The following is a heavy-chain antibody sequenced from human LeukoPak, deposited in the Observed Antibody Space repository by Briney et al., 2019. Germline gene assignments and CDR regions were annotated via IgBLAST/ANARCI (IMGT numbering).Heavy chain of an antibody. CDR3: ARAHVDTVKVEFYDY. D-gene: IGHD5-18*01. CDR2: IYHSGST. J-gene: IGHJ4*02. V-gene: IGHV4-30-2*01. CDR1: GGSISSGGYY. Sequence: PSETLSLTCTVSGGSISSGGYYWRWIRQPPGKGLEWIGYIYHSGSTYYNPSLKSRVTISVDRSKNQFSLKLSSVTAADTAVYYCARAHVDTVKVEFYDYWGQGTLVTVSS.